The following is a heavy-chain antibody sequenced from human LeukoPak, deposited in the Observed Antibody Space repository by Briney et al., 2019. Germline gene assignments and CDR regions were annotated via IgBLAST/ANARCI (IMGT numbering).Heavy chain of an antibody. J-gene: IGHJ3*01. CDR3: ARVDSGHDYGPS. CDR2: INPNSGDT. Sequence: ASVKVSCKASGYTFTAYYMHWVRQVPGQGLEWMGRINPNSGDTDYAQKFQGRVIMTRDTSISTAYMEVSRLRSDDTAVYYCARVDSGHDYGPSWGQGTTVSVSS. D-gene: IGHD5-12*01. V-gene: IGHV1-2*06. CDR1: GYTFTAYY.